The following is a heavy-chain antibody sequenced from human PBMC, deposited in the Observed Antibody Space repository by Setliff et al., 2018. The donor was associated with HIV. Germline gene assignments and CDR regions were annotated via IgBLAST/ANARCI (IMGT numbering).Heavy chain of an antibody. V-gene: IGHV4-4*08. Sequence: TSETLSLTCTVSGGSISTYYWSWIRQPPGKGLEWIGTMYSSGTTYYNPSLKSRVTISVDTAKNQFSLRLTSVTAADTAVYYCARFAYYSDSGGYYHHWGQGALVTVSS. J-gene: IGHJ4*02. CDR3: ARFAYYSDSGGYYHH. CDR2: MYSSGTT. CDR1: GGSISTYY. D-gene: IGHD3-22*01.